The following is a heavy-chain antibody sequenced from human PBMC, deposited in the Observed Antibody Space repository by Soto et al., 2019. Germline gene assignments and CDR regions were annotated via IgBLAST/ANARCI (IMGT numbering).Heavy chain of an antibody. CDR2: ISSTGGTV. CDR3: ARDGLDYYGLDV. J-gene: IGHJ6*02. CDR1: GFTLSDYY. Sequence: QVQLVKSGGGLVKPGESLRLSCAASGFTLSDYYMTWVRQTPGKGLEWISYISSTGGTVNYADSVKGRFTISRDNIKNSLFLQMTSLRDEDTAVYYCARDGLDYYGLDVWGQGTTVTVSS. V-gene: IGHV3-11*01.